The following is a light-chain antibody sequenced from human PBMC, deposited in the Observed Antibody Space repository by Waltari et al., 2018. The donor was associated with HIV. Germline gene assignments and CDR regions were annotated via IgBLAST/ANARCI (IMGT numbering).Light chain of an antibody. J-gene: IGKJ2*03. CDR3: QQYYSTPYS. Sequence: DIVMTQSPDSLAVSLGERATIDCKSSQSVLYNSNNKNYLAWYQQKPGQPPKLLIYWASTRESGVPDLFSGSGSGTDFTLTISSLQAEDVAVYYCQQYYSTPYSFGQGTKLEIK. V-gene: IGKV4-1*01. CDR2: WAS. CDR1: QSVLYNSNNKNY.